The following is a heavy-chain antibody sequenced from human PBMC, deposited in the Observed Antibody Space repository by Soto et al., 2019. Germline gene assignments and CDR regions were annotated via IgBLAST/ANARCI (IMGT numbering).Heavy chain of an antibody. D-gene: IGHD3-16*02. CDR3: ARNVLRYDYVWGSYRPYYYGMDV. J-gene: IGHJ6*02. CDR2: INHSGST. Sequence: SETLSLTCAVYGGSFSGYYWSWIRQPPGKGLEWIGEINHSGSTNYNPSLNSRVTISVDTSKTQFSLKLSSVTAADTAVYYCARNVLRYDYVWGSYRPYYYGMDVWGQGTTVTVSS. CDR1: GGSFSGYY. V-gene: IGHV4-34*01.